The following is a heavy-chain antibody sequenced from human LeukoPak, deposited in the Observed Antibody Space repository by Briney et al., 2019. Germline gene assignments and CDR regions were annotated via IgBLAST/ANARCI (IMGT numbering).Heavy chain of an antibody. V-gene: IGHV3-30*02. D-gene: IGHD6-13*01. CDR3: AKDLSGPGIAAAGGY. CDR1: GFTFSSYG. CDR2: IRYDGSNK. J-gene: IGHJ4*02. Sequence: GGSLRLSCAASGFTFSSYGMHWARQAPGKGLEWVAFIRYDGSNKYYADSVKGRFTISRDNSKNTLYLQMNSLRAEDTAVYYCAKDLSGPGIAAAGGYWGQGTLVTVSS.